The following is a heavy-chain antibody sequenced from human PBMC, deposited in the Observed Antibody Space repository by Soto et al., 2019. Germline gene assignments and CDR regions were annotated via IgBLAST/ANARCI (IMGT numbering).Heavy chain of an antibody. V-gene: IGHV4-30-4*01. CDR2: ISSSGST. J-gene: IGHJ4*02. CDR1: GGSISSGNYY. CDR3: ATMGTPSTGLYYFDS. D-gene: IGHD1-7*01. Sequence: QVQLQESGPGLVKPSQTLSLTCTVSGGSISSGNYYWSWIRQPPGKGLEWIGFISSSGSTYYNASLRSRVTISVDTSKNQFSLNLSFVTAADTAVYYCATMGTPSTGLYYFDSWGQGTLVTVSS.